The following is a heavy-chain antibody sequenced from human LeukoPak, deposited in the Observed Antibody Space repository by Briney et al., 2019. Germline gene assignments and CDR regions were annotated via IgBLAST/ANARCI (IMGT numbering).Heavy chain of an antibody. CDR1: GGSISSHY. J-gene: IGHJ6*03. D-gene: IGHD5-18*01. Sequence: SETLSLTCTVSGGSISSHYWSWIRQPPGKGLEWIGYVYSSGSTNYNPSLTSRVTISVDTSKNQFSLNLSSVTAADTAVYYCARPRTAISGAYYYCYMDVWGKGTTVTVSS. V-gene: IGHV4-59*08. CDR3: ARPRTAISGAYYYCYMDV. CDR2: VYSSGST.